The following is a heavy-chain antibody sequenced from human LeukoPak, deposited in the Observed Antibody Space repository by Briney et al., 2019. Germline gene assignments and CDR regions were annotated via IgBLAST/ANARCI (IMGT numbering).Heavy chain of an antibody. J-gene: IGHJ6*02. CDR1: GGSISSGGYS. V-gene: IGHV4-31*11. D-gene: IGHD2-21*01. CDR2: LYYTGTT. Sequence: SETLSLTCAVSGGSISSGGYSWSWIRQPPGKGLEWIGYLYYTGTTYYNPSLKSRITISVDTSKTQFSLRLSSVSAADTAIYYCARDLGVRGMDVWGQGTTVTVSS. CDR3: ARDLGVRGMDV.